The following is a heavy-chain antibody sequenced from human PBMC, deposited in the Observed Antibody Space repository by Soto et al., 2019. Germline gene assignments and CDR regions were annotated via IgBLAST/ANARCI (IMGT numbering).Heavy chain of an antibody. V-gene: IGHV3-23*01. CDR1: GFTFSSYA. J-gene: IGHJ6*02. CDR2: ISGSDGTT. Sequence: PGGSLRLSCAASGFTFSSYAMSWVRQAPGKGLEWVSAISGSDGTTYYADSVKGRFTISRDNSKNTLYLQMNSLRAEDTAVYCCAKPLVPASLAYSYYYGMDVWGQGTTVTVSS. CDR3: AKPLVPASLAYSYYYGMDV. D-gene: IGHD2-2*01.